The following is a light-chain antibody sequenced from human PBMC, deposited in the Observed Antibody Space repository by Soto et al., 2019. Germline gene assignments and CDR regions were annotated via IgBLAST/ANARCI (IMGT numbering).Light chain of an antibody. CDR2: DVS. J-gene: IGLJ1*01. Sequence: QSLLTQPPSVSGSPGHSVAISCTGTSSDVGSYNRVSWYQQPPGSAPKLMIYDVSNRPSGVPDRFSGSKSGNAASLTISGLQAEDEADYYCSSYTSSNTYVFGTGTKVTVL. CDR1: SSDVGSYNR. V-gene: IGLV2-18*02. CDR3: SSYTSSNTYV.